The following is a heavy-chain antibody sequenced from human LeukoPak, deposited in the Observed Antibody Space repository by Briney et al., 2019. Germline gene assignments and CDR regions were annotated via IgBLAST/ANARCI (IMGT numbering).Heavy chain of an antibody. CDR2: ISSTSNYI. Sequence: GGSLRLSCAASGFTFNTYTMNWVRQAPGKGLEWVSSISSTSNYIYYADSVKGRFTISRDNANNSLYLQMDSLRVEDTAVYYCARAESFYRSGSYQPRSHWGQGTLVTVSS. V-gene: IGHV3-21*01. D-gene: IGHD3-10*01. CDR1: GFTFNTYT. J-gene: IGHJ4*02. CDR3: ARAESFYRSGSYQPRSH.